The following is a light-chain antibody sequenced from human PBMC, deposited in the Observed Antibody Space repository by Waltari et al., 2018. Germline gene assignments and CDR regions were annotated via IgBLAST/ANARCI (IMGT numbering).Light chain of an antibody. J-gene: IGKJ3*01. CDR2: GAS. V-gene: IGKV3D-15*01. CDR3: HQETNWSLT. Sequence: EIVMTQSPATLPLSPGDRAIPSCRASQSVSNRVAWYQQKPGQPPRLLIHGASTRATGIPDRFSGRGSGTDFTLIINSLETEDVGVFFCHQETNWSLTFGPGTRLDIK. CDR1: QSVSNR.